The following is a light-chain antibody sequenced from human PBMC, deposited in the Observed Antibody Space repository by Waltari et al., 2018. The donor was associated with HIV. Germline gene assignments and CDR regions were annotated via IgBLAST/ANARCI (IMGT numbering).Light chain of an antibody. CDR2: RSD. CDR1: TGPVSSGHY. J-gene: IGLJ2*01. V-gene: IGLV7-43*01. Sequence: QTVVTQEPSLTVAPGGTVPLTCGSVTGPVSSGHYANWFQQQPGEPSRPLFYRSDSRHSASPARFSASLVGDRATLTLSNVWPDGQADYFCMLFFRSSYLFGGGTRVTVL. CDR3: MLFFRSSYL.